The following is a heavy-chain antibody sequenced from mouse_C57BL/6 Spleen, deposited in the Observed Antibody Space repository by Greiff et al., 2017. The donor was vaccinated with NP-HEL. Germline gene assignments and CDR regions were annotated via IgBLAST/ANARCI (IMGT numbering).Heavy chain of an antibody. J-gene: IGHJ1*03. CDR2: IYPGSGST. D-gene: IGHD1-1*01. Sequence: VQLQQSGAELVKPGASVKMSCKASGYTFTSYWITWVKQRPGQGLEWIGDIYPGSGSTNYNEKFKSKATLTVDTSSSTAYMQLSSLTSEDSAVYYCARLPATVGYFDVWGTGTTVTVSS. CDR3: ARLPATVGYFDV. V-gene: IGHV1-55*01. CDR1: GYTFTSYW.